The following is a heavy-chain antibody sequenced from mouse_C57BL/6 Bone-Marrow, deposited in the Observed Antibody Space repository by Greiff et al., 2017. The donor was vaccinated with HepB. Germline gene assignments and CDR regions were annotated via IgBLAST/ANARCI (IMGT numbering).Heavy chain of an antibody. D-gene: IGHD3-2*02. V-gene: IGHV5-4*03. CDR1: GFTFSSYA. Sequence: EVKLQESGGGLVKPGGSLKLSCAASGFTFSSYAMSWVRQTPEKRLEWVATISDGGSYTYYPDNVKGRFTISRDNAKNNLYLQMSQLKSEDTAMYYGARGYSSGYFDYWGQGTTLTVSS. CDR3: ARGYSSGYFDY. J-gene: IGHJ2*01. CDR2: ISDGGSYT.